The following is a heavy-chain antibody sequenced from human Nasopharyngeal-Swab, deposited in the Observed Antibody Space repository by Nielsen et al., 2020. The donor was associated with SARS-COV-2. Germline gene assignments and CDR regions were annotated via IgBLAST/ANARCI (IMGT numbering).Heavy chain of an antibody. CDR2: IKQDGSEK. CDR1: GFSFSTYW. CDR3: ARQGVFVPAYFHQYYMDV. D-gene: IGHD3-16*02. J-gene: IGHJ6*03. V-gene: IGHV3-7*03. Sequence: GGSLRLSCAASGFSFSTYWMTWVRQAQGKGLEWVANIKQDGSEKYYVDSVKGRFTVSRDNPKNLLYLQVNSLRAEDTAVYYCARQGVFVPAYFHQYYMDVWGKGTTVTVSS.